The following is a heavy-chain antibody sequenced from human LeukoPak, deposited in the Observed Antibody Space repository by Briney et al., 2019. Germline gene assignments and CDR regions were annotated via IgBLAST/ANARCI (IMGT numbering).Heavy chain of an antibody. CDR3: ARVKYQLLPLYFDY. D-gene: IGHD2-2*01. V-gene: IGHV3-53*01. J-gene: IGHJ4*02. CDR2: IYSAGDT. CDR1: GFTVSGTY. Sequence: GGSLRLSCAASGFTVSGTYMSWVRQAPGKGLEWVSVIYSAGDTFSADSVKGRFTISRDNAKNSLYLQMNSLRAEDTAVYYCARVKYQLLPLYFDYWGQGTLVTVSS.